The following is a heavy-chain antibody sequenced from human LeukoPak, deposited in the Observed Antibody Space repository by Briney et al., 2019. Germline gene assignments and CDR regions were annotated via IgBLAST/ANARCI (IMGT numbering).Heavy chain of an antibody. J-gene: IGHJ4*02. CDR2: VSSSSTYM. CDR1: GFTFSSYA. D-gene: IGHD6-19*01. CDR3: ARGIFGSGSYYFDY. V-gene: IGHV3-21*01. Sequence: PGGSLRLSCAASGFTFSSYAMSWVRQAPGKGLEWVSSVSSSSTYMYYADSVKGRFTISRDNAKNSLYLQMNSLRAEDTAVYYCARGIFGSGSYYFDYWGQGTLVTVSS.